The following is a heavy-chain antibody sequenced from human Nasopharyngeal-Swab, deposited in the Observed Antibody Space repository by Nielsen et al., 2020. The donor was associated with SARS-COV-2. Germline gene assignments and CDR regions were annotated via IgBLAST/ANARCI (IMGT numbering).Heavy chain of an antibody. J-gene: IGHJ4*02. CDR1: GGPISSYY. CDR2: IYYSGST. Sequence: SETRSPTCTVPGGPISSYYWSWIRQPPGKGLEWFGYIYYSGSTNYNPSLKSRVTISVDTSKNQFSLKLSSVTAADTAVYYCARIGCSSTSCYSFDYWGQGTLVTVSS. V-gene: IGHV4-59*01. D-gene: IGHD2-2*01. CDR3: ARIGCSSTSCYSFDY.